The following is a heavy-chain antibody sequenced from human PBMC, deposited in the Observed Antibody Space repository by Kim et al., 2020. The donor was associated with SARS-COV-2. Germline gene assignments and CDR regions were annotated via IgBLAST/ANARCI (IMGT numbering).Heavy chain of an antibody. CDR2: ISTGMAT. J-gene: IGHJ4*02. CDR3: AKVSSVWFFDY. D-gene: IGHD6-19*01. Sequence: GGSLRLSCAASGFSFSSFAMTWVRQAPGKGLEWVSSISTGMATYYADSVKGRFTISRDKSKNTLSLQMSSLRAEDTAVYYCAKVSSVWFFDYWGQGALVT. V-gene: IGHV3-23*05. CDR1: GFSFSSFA.